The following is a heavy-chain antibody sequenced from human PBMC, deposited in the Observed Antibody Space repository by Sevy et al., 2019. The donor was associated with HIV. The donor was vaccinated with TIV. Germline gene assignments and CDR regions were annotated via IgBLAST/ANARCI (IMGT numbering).Heavy chain of an antibody. J-gene: IGHJ4*02. V-gene: IGHV3-33*01. CDR1: GFTFSNYG. CDR2: IWNDGSNK. CDR3: ARDVRGEGIRPXXXXY. Sequence: GGSLRLSCAAFGFTFSNYGMQWVRQAPGKGLEWVAVIWNDGSNKYYADSVKGRFTTSRDNSSNTLYLQMNSLRAEDTAVYYCARDVRGEGIRPXXXXYWGQGTLVTVSS. D-gene: IGHD3-10*02.